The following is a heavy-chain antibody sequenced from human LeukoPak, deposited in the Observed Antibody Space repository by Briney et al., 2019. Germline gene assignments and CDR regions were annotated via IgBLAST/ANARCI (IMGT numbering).Heavy chain of an antibody. J-gene: IGHJ4*02. CDR1: GGSISSGGYS. Sequence: ETLSLTCAVSGGSISSGGYSWSWVRQAPGKGLEWVSVIYSGGSTYYADSVKGRFTISRDNSKNTLYLQMNSLRAEDTAVYYCARGRDGYNFFGVDYWGQGALVTVSS. CDR2: IYSGGST. D-gene: IGHD5-24*01. V-gene: IGHV3-66*01. CDR3: ARGRDGYNFFGVDY.